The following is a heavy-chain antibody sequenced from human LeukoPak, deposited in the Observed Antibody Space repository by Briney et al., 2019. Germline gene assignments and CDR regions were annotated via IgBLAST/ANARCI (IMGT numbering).Heavy chain of an antibody. CDR1: GFTFSGYW. Sequence: GGSLRLSCAASGFTFSGYWMHWVRQAPGKRLVWVSRINSDGSSTSYADSVKGRFTISRDNAKNTLYLQMNSLRAEDTAVYYCAKESLLLRGPLLIYYFDFWGQGTLVTVSS. J-gene: IGHJ4*02. CDR2: INSDGSST. V-gene: IGHV3-74*01. CDR3: AKESLLLRGPLLIYYFDF. D-gene: IGHD3-10*01.